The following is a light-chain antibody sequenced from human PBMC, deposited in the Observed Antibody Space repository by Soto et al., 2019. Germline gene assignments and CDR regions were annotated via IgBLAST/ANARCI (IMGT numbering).Light chain of an antibody. CDR2: GAS. CDR3: QQYNKWPLT. Sequence: EIVMTQSPATLSVSPGERATLSCRASQSASRNLAWYQQKPGQAPRLLIYGASTRATGIPATLSGSGSGTEFTLTISSLQSEDFAVYYCQQYNKWPLTFGGGTKVEIK. CDR1: QSASRN. V-gene: IGKV3-15*01. J-gene: IGKJ4*01.